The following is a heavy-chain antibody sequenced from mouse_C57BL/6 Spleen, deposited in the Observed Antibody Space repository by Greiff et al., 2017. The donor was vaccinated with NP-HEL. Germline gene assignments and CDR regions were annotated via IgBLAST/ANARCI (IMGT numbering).Heavy chain of an antibody. CDR3: ARGYDGYYAGGV. D-gene: IGHD2-3*01. CDR1: GYSITSGYD. Sequence: DVKLVESGPGMVKPSQSLSLTCTVTGYSITSGYDWHWIRHFPGNKLEWMGYISYSGSTNYNPSLKSRISITHDTSKNHFFLKLNSVTTEDTATYYCARGYDGYYAGGVWGTGTTVTVSS. V-gene: IGHV3-1*01. CDR2: ISYSGST. J-gene: IGHJ1*03.